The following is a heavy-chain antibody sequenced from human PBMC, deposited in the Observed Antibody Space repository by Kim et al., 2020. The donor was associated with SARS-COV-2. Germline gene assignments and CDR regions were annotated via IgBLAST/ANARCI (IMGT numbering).Heavy chain of an antibody. CDR2: INSDGSST. CDR3: ARDLQQQLVPVYYYDGMDV. Sequence: GGSLRLSCAASGFTFSSYWMHWVRQAPGKGLVWVSRINSDGSSTSYADSVKGRFTISRDNAKNTLYLQMNSLRAEDTAVYYCARDLQQQLVPVYYYDGMDVWGEGTTGTVSP. J-gene: IGHJ6*04. CDR1: GFTFSSYW. D-gene: IGHD6-13*01. V-gene: IGHV3-74*01.